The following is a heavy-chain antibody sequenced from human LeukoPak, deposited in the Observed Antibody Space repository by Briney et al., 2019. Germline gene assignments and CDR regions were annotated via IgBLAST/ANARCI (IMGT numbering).Heavy chain of an antibody. J-gene: IGHJ6*02. CDR1: GFTFSTYA. CDR3: AKRASVTNYYYGMDV. Sequence: GGSLRLSCAASGFTFSTYAMNWVRQALGKGLEWVSTISGSGGSTYYADGSTYYADSVMGRFTISRDNSKNTLYLQMHSLRAEDTAVYYCAKRASVTNYYYGMDVWGQGTTVTVS. V-gene: IGHV3-23*01. CDR2: ISGSGGSTYYADGST.